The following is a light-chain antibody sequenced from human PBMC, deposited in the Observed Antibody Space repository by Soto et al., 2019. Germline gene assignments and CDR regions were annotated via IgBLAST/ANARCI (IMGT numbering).Light chain of an antibody. J-gene: IGKJ3*01. CDR1: QTISSY. Sequence: DIQMTQSPSSLSASVGDGVTITCRASQTISSYLNWYQQKPGKAPRLLIYAASTLQSGVPSRFSGRGFATDFTLTINSLQHEDFATYHCQQSYSTPFSFGPGTKVEIK. CDR3: QQSYSTPFS. CDR2: AAS. V-gene: IGKV1-39*01.